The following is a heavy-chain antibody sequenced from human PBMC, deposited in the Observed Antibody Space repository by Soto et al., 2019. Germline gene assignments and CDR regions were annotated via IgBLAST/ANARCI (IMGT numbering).Heavy chain of an antibody. CDR2: IKEDGSEN. Sequence: GGSLRLSCGASGFTFSRYWMSWVRQAPGKGLEWVAKIKEDGSENYYVDSVKGRFTISRDNAKNLVYLQMNSLRGEDTAVYYCAKYKTTATAYDAFDIWGQGTMVTVSS. V-gene: IGHV3-7*01. CDR3: AKYKTTATAYDAFDI. J-gene: IGHJ3*02. CDR1: GFTFSRYW. D-gene: IGHD4-17*01.